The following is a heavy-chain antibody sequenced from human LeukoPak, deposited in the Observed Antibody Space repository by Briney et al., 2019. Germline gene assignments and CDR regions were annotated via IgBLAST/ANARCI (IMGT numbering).Heavy chain of an antibody. J-gene: IGHJ4*02. CDR3: AKDHSYGVESFDY. CDR1: GFIFNNYA. CDR2: ISWNSGSI. V-gene: IGHV3-9*01. Sequence: GGSLRLSCAGSGFIFNNYAMHWVRQSPGKGLEWVSGISWNSGSIGYGNSVKGRFTISRDNAKNSLYLQMNSLRAEDTALYYCAKDHSYGVESFDYWGQGTLVTVSS. D-gene: IGHD5-18*01.